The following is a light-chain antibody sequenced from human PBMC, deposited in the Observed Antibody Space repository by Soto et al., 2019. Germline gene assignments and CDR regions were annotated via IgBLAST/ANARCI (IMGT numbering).Light chain of an antibody. V-gene: IGLV3-9*01. CDR2: RDS. J-gene: IGLJ2*01. CDR1: NIGSKN. CDR3: QVWDSSTVV. Sequence: SYELTQPLSVSVALGQKARITCGGNNIGSKNVHWYQQKPGQAPVVVIYRDSNRPSGIPERFSGSNSGNTATLTISRAQAGDEADYDCQVWDSSTVVFGGGTKLTLL.